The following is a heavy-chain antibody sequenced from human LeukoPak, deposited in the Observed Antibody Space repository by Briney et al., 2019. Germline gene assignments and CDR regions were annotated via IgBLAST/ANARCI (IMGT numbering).Heavy chain of an antibody. CDR1: GGSISSGGYY. V-gene: IGHV4-31*03. CDR2: IYYSGST. CDR3: ARDNDSGAFDY. Sequence: PSQTLSLTCTVSGGSISSGGYYWSWIRQHPGKGLEWIGYIYYSGSTHYNPSLKSRVTISVDTSKNQFSLKLSSVTAADTAVYYCARDNDSGAFDYWGQGTLVTVSS. J-gene: IGHJ4*02. D-gene: IGHD3-10*01.